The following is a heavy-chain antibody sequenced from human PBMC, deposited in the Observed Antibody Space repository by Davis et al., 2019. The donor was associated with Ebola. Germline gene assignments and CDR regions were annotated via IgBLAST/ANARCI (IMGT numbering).Heavy chain of an antibody. CDR3: TATTLSGNYVDY. Sequence: GESLKISCATSGFTFINAWMPCVRQAPGKGLERVGHIRSKSNGGTTVYAAPVTGRFSISRDDSENTVYLQMNSLRIEDTAMYYCTATTLSGNYVDYWGQGTVVTVSS. D-gene: IGHD1-1*01. CDR1: GFTFINAW. CDR2: IRSKSNGGTT. V-gene: IGHV3-15*05. J-gene: IGHJ4*02.